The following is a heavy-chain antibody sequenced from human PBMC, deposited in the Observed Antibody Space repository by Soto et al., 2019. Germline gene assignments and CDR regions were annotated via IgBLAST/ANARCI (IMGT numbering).Heavy chain of an antibody. V-gene: IGHV2-5*02. J-gene: IGHJ4*02. CDR1: GFSLSTSGVG. CDR2: IYWDDDK. Sequence: QITLKESGPPLVKHTQTLTLTCTFSGFSLSTSGVGVGWIRQPPGKALEGLALIYWDDDKRYSPSLKSRLTITKDTSKNQVFLTMTTMDPVDTATYYCAHLTHGYWGQGTLVTVSS. CDR3: AHLTHGY.